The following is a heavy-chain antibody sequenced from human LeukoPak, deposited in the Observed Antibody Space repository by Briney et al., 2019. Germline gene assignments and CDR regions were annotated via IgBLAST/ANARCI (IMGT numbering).Heavy chain of an antibody. CDR1: GFTFSSYA. J-gene: IGHJ4*02. CDR3: AKSSYYDTSGSYREYYFDY. D-gene: IGHD3-22*01. V-gene: IGHV3-23*01. Sequence: GGSLRLSCAASGFTFSSYAMSWVRQAPGKGLEWVSAISGSGGSTYYADSVKGRFTISRDNSKNTLYLQMNSLRAEDTALYYCAKSSYYDTSGSYREYYFDYGAREPWSPSPQ. CDR2: ISGSGGST.